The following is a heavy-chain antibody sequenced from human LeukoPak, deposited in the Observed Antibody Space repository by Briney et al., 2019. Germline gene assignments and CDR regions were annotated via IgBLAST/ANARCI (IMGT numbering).Heavy chain of an antibody. D-gene: IGHD5-18*01. Sequence: SETLSLTCTVSGGSISSYYWSWIRQPPGKGLEWIGYIYYSGSTNYNPSLKSRVTISVDTSKNQFSLKLSSVTAADTAVYYCARRSYRFEFDYWAQGILVTVS. CDR1: GGSISSYY. V-gene: IGHV4-59*08. CDR2: IYYSGST. J-gene: IGHJ4*02. CDR3: ARRSYRFEFDY.